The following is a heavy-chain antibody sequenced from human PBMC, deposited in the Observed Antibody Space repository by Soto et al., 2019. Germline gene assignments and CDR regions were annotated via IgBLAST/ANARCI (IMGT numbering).Heavy chain of an antibody. Sequence: EVQLVESGGGLVQPGGSLRLSCAASAFTFSNYWMSWVRQAPGKGLEWVANIKQDGSEKYYVDSVKGRFTISRDNAKNSLYLQMNSLRADDTAVYYCASDAPSNYFDYWGQGSLVTVSS. CDR3: ASDAPSNYFDY. CDR1: AFTFSNYW. CDR2: IKQDGSEK. V-gene: IGHV3-7*04. J-gene: IGHJ4*02.